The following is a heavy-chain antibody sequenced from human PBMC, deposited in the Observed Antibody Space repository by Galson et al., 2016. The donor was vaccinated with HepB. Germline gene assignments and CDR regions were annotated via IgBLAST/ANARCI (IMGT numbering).Heavy chain of an antibody. Sequence: SLRLSCAASGFTFSSYAMRRVRQAPGKGLEWVSLISGSGTNTYYADSVKGRFTISRDNSRNTLYLQMNSLRAEDTAVYYCAKDLPVTLHWFDPWGQGTLVTVSS. V-gene: IGHV3-23*01. CDR2: ISGSGTNT. CDR1: GFTFSSYA. J-gene: IGHJ5*02. CDR3: AKDLPVTLHWFDP. D-gene: IGHD2-15*01.